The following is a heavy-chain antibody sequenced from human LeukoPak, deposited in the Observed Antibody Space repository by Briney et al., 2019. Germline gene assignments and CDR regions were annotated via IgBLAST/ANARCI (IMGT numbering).Heavy chain of an antibody. Sequence: ASVKVSCKASGYTFTSYGISWVRQAPGQGLEWMGWISAYNGNTNYAQKLQGRVTMTTDTSTSTAYMELRSLRSDDTAVYYCARDRPLGRWLHGSGYFDLWGRGTLVTVSS. D-gene: IGHD5-24*01. CDR1: GYTFTSYG. CDR2: ISAYNGNT. J-gene: IGHJ2*01. CDR3: ARDRPLGRWLHGSGYFDL. V-gene: IGHV1-18*01.